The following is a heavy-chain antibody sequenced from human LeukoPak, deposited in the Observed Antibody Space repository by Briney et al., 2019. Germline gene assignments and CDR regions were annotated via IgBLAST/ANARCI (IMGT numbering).Heavy chain of an antibody. CDR3: AKEDLSSSRYYSEN. V-gene: IGHV3-23*01. Sequence: GGSLRLSCAASGFDFSNCAMSWVRQPAGMGLEWVQATTPAGAGTYYADSVKGRFTISRDNAKNTLYLHMNSLRAEDTAVYYCAKEDLSSSRYYSENWGQGALVTVSS. CDR1: GFDFSNCA. J-gene: IGHJ4*02. CDR2: TTPAGAGT. D-gene: IGHD6-6*01.